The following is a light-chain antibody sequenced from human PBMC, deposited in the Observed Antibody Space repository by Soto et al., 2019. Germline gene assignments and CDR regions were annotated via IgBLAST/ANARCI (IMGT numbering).Light chain of an antibody. CDR3: QQYDT. V-gene: IGKV3-20*01. CDR1: QSVSSSY. Sequence: EIVLTQSPGTLSLSPGERATLSCRASQSVSSSYLAWYQQKPGRAPRLLIYGASSRATGIPDRFSGSGSGTDFTLTISRLEPEDFAVYYCQQYDTFGGGTKVDIK. J-gene: IGKJ4*01. CDR2: GAS.